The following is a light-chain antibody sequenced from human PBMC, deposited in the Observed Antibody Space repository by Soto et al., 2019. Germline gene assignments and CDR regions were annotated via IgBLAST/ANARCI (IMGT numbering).Light chain of an antibody. CDR3: QQYYSYPRT. V-gene: IGKV1-16*01. CDR1: QTISSY. Sequence: DIQMTQSPSSLSASVGDRVTITCRASQTISSYLNWYQQKPGQAPKSLIYAASTLQSGVPSRFSGSGSGTDFTLTISCLQSEDFATYYCQQYYSYPRTFGQGTKVDIK. CDR2: AAS. J-gene: IGKJ1*01.